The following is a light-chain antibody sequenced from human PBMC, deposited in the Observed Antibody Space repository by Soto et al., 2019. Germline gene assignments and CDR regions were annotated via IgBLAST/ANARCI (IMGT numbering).Light chain of an antibody. J-gene: IGKJ2*01. Sequence: EIVMTQSPATLSVSPGGSATLSCRASQHVSSNFAWYRQKPGQAPTLLIYRASTMATGIQARFSGSGSGTEFTLTISSLQSEDFAVYYCQQYNNWPYTFGQGTKLEIK. CDR1: QHVSSN. CDR2: RAS. CDR3: QQYNNWPYT. V-gene: IGKV3-15*01.